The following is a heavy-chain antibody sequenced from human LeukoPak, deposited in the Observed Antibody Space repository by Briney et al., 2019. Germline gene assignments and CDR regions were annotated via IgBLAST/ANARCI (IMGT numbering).Heavy chain of an antibody. CDR1: GFSVSSNY. D-gene: IGHD2-15*01. Sequence: GGSLRLSCAASGFSVSSNYMTWVRQAPGKGLEWVSGLYSGGSTYYADSVKGRFTISRDNSKNTLYLQMNSLRAEDTAVYYCAKKGDCSGGTCYPYYFDYWGQGTLVTVSS. CDR2: LYSGGST. V-gene: IGHV3-53*05. CDR3: AKKGDCSGGTCYPYYFDY. J-gene: IGHJ4*02.